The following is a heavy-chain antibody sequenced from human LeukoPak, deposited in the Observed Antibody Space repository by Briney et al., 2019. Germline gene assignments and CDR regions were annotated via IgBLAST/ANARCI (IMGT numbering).Heavy chain of an antibody. CDR1: GFTFDDYA. J-gene: IGHJ6*02. CDR3: AKDMGYGMDV. CDR2: ISWNSGSI. V-gene: IGHV3-9*01. Sequence: GGSLRLSCAASGFTFDDYAMHWVRQAPGKGLEWVSGISWNSGSIGYADSVKGRFTISRDNAKNPLYLQMNSLRAEDTALYYCAKDMGYGMDVWGQGTTVTVSS.